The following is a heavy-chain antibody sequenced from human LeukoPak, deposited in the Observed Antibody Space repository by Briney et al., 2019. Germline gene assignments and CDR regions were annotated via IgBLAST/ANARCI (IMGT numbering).Heavy chain of an antibody. J-gene: IGHJ3*02. V-gene: IGHV1-2*06. CDR2: INPNSGGT. Sequence: ASVKVSCKASGYTFTGYYMHWVRQAPGQGLEWMGRINPNSGGTNYAQKFQGRVTMTRDTSISTAYMELSRLRSDDTAVYYCARPVFWVAVAGHDAFGIWGQGTMVTVSS. D-gene: IGHD6-19*01. CDR1: GYTFTGYY. CDR3: ARPVFWVAVAGHDAFGI.